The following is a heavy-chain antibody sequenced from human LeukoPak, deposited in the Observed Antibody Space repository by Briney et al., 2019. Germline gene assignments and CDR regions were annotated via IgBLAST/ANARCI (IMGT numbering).Heavy chain of an antibody. CDR2: ISGSGGST. CDR1: GFTFSSYA. V-gene: IGHV3-23*01. CDR3: AKDSERTMIAPGDY. D-gene: IGHD3-22*01. J-gene: IGHJ4*02. Sequence: PGGSLRLSCAASGFTFSSYAMSWVRQAPGKGLEWVSAISGSGGSTYYADSVKGRFTISRDNSKNTLYLQMNSLRAEDTAVYYCAKDSERTMIAPGDYWGQGTLVTVSS.